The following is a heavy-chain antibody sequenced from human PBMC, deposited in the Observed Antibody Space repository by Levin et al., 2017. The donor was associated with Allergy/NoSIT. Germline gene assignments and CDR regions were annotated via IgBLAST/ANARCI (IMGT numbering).Heavy chain of an antibody. J-gene: IGHJ2*01. CDR2: IYYSGST. CDR3: ARQVHILTGYYPYWYFDR. D-gene: IGHD3-9*01. CDR1: GGSISSSSYY. Sequence: PSETLSLTCTVSGGSISSSSYYWGWIRQPPGTGLEWIGSIYYSGSTYYNPSLKSRVTISVDTSKNQFSLKLSSVTAADTAVYYCARQVHILTGYYPYWYFDRWGRGTLVTVSS. V-gene: IGHV4-39*01.